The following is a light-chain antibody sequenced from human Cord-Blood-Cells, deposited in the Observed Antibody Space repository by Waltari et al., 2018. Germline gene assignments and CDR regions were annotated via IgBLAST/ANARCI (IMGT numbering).Light chain of an antibody. Sequence: EIVLPQSPATLSLSPGERATLSSRASQSVSSYLAWYQQKPGQAPRLLIYDASNRATGIPARFSGSGSGTDFTLTISSLEPEDFAVYYCQQRSNWPPITFGQGTRLEIK. CDR3: QQRSNWPPIT. CDR2: DAS. J-gene: IGKJ5*01. V-gene: IGKV3-11*01. CDR1: QSVSSY.